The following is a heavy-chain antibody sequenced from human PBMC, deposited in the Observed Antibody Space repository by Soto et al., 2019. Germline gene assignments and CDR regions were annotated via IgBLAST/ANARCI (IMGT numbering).Heavy chain of an antibody. CDR3: ARGYCSGGSCYSDY. J-gene: IGHJ4*02. CDR1: GFTFSSYS. V-gene: IGHV3-21*05. CDR2: ISSSSSYI. D-gene: IGHD2-15*01. Sequence: GGSLRLSCAASGFTFSSYSMNWVRQAPGKGLEWVSYISSSSSYIYYADSVKGRFTISRDNAKNSLYLQMNSLRAEDTAVYYCARGYCSGGSCYSDYWGQGTLVTVSS.